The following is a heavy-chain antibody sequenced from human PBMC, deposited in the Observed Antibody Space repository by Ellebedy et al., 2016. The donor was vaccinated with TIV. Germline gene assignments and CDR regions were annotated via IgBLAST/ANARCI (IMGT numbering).Heavy chain of an antibody. Sequence: MPSETLSLTCTVSGGSISSSSYYWSWIRQPAGKGLEWIGRIYTSGSTNYNPSLKSRVTMSVDTSKNQFSLKLSSVTAADTAVYYCARGRLVVINPMVWFDPWGQGTLVTVSS. CDR3: ARGRLVVINPMVWFDP. V-gene: IGHV4-61*02. CDR2: IYTSGST. D-gene: IGHD3-22*01. CDR1: GGSISSSSYY. J-gene: IGHJ5*02.